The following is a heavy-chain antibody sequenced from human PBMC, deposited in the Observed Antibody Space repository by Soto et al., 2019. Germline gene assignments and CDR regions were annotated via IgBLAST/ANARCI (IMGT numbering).Heavy chain of an antibody. D-gene: IGHD4-4*01. CDR3: ASPGTVKAYGY. CDR1: GGSFSGYY. V-gene: IGHV4-34*01. Sequence: SETLSLTCAVYGGSFSGYYWSWIRQPPGKGLEWIGEINHSGSTNYNPSLKSRVTISVDTSKNQFSLKLSSVTAADTAVYYCASPGTVKAYGYWGQGTLVTVSS. J-gene: IGHJ4*02. CDR2: INHSGST.